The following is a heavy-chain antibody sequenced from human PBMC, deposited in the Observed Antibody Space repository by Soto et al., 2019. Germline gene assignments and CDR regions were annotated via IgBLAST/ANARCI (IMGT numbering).Heavy chain of an antibody. CDR1: GYTFTSYG. CDR3: AGLPRYLDGLPQGYFLDY. Sequence: ASVKVSCTASGYTFTSYGISWVRQAPGQGLEWMGWISAYNGNTNYAQKLQGRVTMTTDTSTSTAYMELRSLRSDDTAVLYCAGLPRYLDGLPQGYFLDYWGKGTLVTVSS. J-gene: IGHJ4*02. CDR2: ISAYNGNT. V-gene: IGHV1-18*01. D-gene: IGHD3-9*01.